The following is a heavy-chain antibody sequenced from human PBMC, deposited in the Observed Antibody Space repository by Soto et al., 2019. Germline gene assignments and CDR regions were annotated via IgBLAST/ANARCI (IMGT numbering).Heavy chain of an antibody. J-gene: IGHJ4*02. Sequence: SETLSLTCTVSGGSISSGGYYWSCIRQHPGKGLEWIGYIYYSGSTYYNPSLKSRVTISVDTSKNQFSLKLSSVTAADTAVYYCARVEKGIYYFDYWGQGTMVTVSS. CDR2: IYYSGST. V-gene: IGHV4-31*03. D-gene: IGHD3-3*01. CDR3: ARVEKGIYYFDY. CDR1: GGSISSGGYY.